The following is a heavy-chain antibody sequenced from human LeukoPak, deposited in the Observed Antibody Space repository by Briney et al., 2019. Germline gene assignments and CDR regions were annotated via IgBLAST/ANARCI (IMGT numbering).Heavy chain of an antibody. V-gene: IGHV4-59*01. CDR3: ARSAEGGTFDY. CDR2: IYYSGST. Sequence: SETLSLTCTVSGGSISSYYWSWIRQPPGKGQEWIGYIYYSGSTNYNPSLKSRVTISVDTSKNQFSLKLSSVTAADTAVYYCARSAEGGTFDYWGQGTLVTVSS. D-gene: IGHD1/OR15-1a*01. CDR1: GGSISSYY. J-gene: IGHJ4*02.